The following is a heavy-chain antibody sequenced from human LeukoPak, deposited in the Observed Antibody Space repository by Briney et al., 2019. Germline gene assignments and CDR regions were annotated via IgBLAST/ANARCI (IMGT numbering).Heavy chain of an antibody. J-gene: IGHJ4*02. Sequence: GGSLRLSCAASGFTFSAYSMNWVRQAPGKGLEWVSSITRSTYIFYSDSVKGRFTISRDNARNSLYLQMNSLRAEDTAIYYCARDLIAGDWPYYFDYWGQGTLVTVSS. V-gene: IGHV3-21*01. CDR1: GFTFSAYS. CDR2: ITRSTYI. CDR3: ARDLIAGDWPYYFDY. D-gene: IGHD2-21*02.